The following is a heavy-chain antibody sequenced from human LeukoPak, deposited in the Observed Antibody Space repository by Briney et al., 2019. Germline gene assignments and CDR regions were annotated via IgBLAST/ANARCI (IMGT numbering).Heavy chain of an antibody. D-gene: IGHD3-10*01. CDR2: LRGNGEA. Sequence: GGSLRLSCAASGFIFSSYVMSWVRRAPGGSLEWVSSLRGNGEAFYADSVRGRFILSRDESRNTVYLQLNDLRVEDTAVYYCAKANWVSDADAVFWGQGTLVTVSS. CDR3: AKANWVSDADAVF. J-gene: IGHJ1*01. V-gene: IGHV3-23*01. CDR1: GFIFSSYV.